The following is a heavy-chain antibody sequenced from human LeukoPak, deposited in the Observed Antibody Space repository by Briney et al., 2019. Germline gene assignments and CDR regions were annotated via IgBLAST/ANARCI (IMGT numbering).Heavy chain of an antibody. D-gene: IGHD6-13*01. CDR3: AGDTGSSSSDIDY. CDR2: IKQDGSEK. J-gene: IGHJ4*02. CDR1: GFTFSSYW. Sequence: GGSLRLSCAASGFTFSSYWMSWVRQAPGKGLEWVANIKQDGSEKYYVDSVKGRFTISRDNAKNSLYLQMNSLRAEDTAVYYCAGDTGSSSSDIDYWGQGTLVTVSS. V-gene: IGHV3-7*01.